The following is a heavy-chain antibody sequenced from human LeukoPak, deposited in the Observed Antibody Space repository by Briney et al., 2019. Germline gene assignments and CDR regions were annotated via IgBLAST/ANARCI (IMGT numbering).Heavy chain of an antibody. CDR1: GFTFSSYS. CDR3: ARHSSSSYYFDY. V-gene: IGHV3-21*01. J-gene: IGHJ4*02. D-gene: IGHD6-13*01. CDR2: ISSSSSYI. Sequence: GGSLRLSCAASGFTFSSYSMNWVRQAPGKGLEWVSSISSSSSYIYYADSVKGRFTISRDNAKNSLYLQMNSLRAEDTAVYYCARHSSSSYYFDYWGQGTLVTVSS.